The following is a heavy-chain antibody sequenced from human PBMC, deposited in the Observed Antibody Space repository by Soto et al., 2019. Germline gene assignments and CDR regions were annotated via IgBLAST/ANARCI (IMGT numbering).Heavy chain of an antibody. Sequence: QVQLVESGGGVVQPGRSLRLSCAASGFTFSSYAMHWVRQAPGKGLEWVAVISYDGSNKYYPDSVKGRFTISRDNSKNTLYLQMNSLRAEDTAVYYCAREYSSWYFLNYYGMDVWGQGTTVTVSS. CDR3: AREYSSWYFLNYYGMDV. CDR2: ISYDGSNK. J-gene: IGHJ6*02. V-gene: IGHV3-30-3*01. D-gene: IGHD6-13*01. CDR1: GFTFSSYA.